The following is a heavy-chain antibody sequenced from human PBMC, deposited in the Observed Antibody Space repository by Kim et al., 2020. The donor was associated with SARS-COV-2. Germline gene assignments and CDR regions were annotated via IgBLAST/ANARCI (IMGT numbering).Heavy chain of an antibody. CDR1: GGTFSSYA. CDR2: IIPIFGTA. J-gene: IGHJ6*04. D-gene: IGHD3-3*01. CDR3: ARIVARGASGYYTPDYYYGMDV. V-gene: IGHV1-69*13. Sequence: SVKVSCKASGGTFSSYAISWVRQAPGQGLEWMGGIIPIFGTANYAQKFQGRVTITADESTSTAYMELSSLRSEDTAVYYCARIVARGASGYYTPDYYYGMDVWGKGTTVTVSS.